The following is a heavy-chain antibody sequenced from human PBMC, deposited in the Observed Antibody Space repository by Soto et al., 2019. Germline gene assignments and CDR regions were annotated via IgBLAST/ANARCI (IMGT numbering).Heavy chain of an antibody. J-gene: IGHJ5*02. D-gene: IGHD2-15*01. CDR1: GGSISSYY. V-gene: IGHV4-59*08. CDR2: IYYSGST. Sequence: PSETLSLTCTVSGGSISSYYWSWIRQPPGKGLEWIGYIYYSGSTNYNPSLKSRVTISVDTSKNQFSLKLSSVTAADTAVYYCAGMGYCSGGSCYGWFDPWGQGTLVTVSS. CDR3: AGMGYCSGGSCYGWFDP.